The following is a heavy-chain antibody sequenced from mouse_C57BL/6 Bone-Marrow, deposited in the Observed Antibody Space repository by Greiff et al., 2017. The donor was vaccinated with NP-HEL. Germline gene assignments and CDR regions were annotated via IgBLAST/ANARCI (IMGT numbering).Heavy chain of an antibody. V-gene: IGHV1-20*01. CDR2: INPYNGDT. CDR1: GYSFTGYF. CDR3: ARQDYSNFYAMDY. Sequence: VQLKQSGPELVKPGDSVKISCKASGYSFTGYFMNWVMQSHGKSLEWIGRINPYNGDTFYNQKFKGKATLTVDKSSSTAHMELRSLTSEDSAVYYCARQDYSNFYAMDYWGQGTSVTVSS. D-gene: IGHD2-5*01. J-gene: IGHJ4*01.